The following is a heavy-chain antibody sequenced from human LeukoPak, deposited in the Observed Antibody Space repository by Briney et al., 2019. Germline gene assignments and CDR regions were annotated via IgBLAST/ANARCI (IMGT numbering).Heavy chain of an antibody. CDR1: GFTFSSYG. D-gene: IGHD3-22*01. V-gene: IGHV3-23*01. J-gene: IGHJ3*02. CDR2: ISGSGGST. Sequence: GSPRLSCAASGFTFSSYGMSWVRQAPGKGLEWVSAISGSGGSTYYADSVKGRFTISRDNSKNTLYLQMNSLRAEDTAVYYCAKRYYYDSSGYYPHDAFDIWGQGTMVTVSS. CDR3: AKRYYYDSSGYYPHDAFDI.